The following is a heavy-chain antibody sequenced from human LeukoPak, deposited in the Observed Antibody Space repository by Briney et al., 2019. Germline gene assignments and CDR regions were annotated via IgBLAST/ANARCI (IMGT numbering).Heavy chain of an antibody. CDR1: GGSISSYY. CDR2: IYTSGST. V-gene: IGHV4-4*07. Sequence: SETLSLTCTVSGGSISSYYWSWIRQPAGKGPEWIGRIYTSGSTNYNPSLKSRVTMSVDTSKNQFSLKLSSVTAADTAVYYCARDQHDIVVVVAATNNWFDPWGQGTLVTVSS. J-gene: IGHJ5*02. D-gene: IGHD2-15*01. CDR3: ARDQHDIVVVVAATNNWFDP.